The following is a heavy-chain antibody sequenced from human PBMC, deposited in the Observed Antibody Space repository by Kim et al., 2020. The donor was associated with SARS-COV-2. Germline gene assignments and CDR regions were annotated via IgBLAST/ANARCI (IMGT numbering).Heavy chain of an antibody. D-gene: IGHD2-21*02. CDR3: ARDEVGVVVTAMASDY. J-gene: IGHJ4*02. V-gene: IGHV3-11*05. Sequence: SVKGRFTISRDNAKNSLYLQMNSLRAEDTAVYYCARDEVGVVVTAMASDYWGQGTLVTVSS.